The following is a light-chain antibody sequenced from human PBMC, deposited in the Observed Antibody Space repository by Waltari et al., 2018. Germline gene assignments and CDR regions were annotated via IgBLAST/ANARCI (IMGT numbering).Light chain of an antibody. CDR1: SGISVGTYK. Sequence: QAVLTQPASLSASPGASVSPTCTLRSGISVGTYKIYWYPQSPGSPPQFLVKYRSDSTNERGSGVPSRFSGSRDTSANACILLISGLQSEDEADYYCMILHNNAVVFGGGTRLTVL. V-gene: IGLV5-45*01. J-gene: IGLJ3*02. CDR2: YRSDSTN. CDR3: MILHNNAVV.